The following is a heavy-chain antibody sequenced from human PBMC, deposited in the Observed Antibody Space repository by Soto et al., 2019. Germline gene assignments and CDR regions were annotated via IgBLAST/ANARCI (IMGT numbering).Heavy chain of an antibody. V-gene: IGHV4-59*01. Sequence: QVQLQESGPGLVKPSETLSLTCTVSGDSISPYYWTWIRQPPGKGLEWIGYIYYSGSPSYNPSLKSRVTISVDTSKNQFTLRLRSVTAADTAMYYCARGGNTALAYYFYGMDVWGQGTTVTVSS. D-gene: IGHD5-18*01. CDR1: GDSISPYY. J-gene: IGHJ6*02. CDR3: ARGGNTALAYYFYGMDV. CDR2: IYYSGSP.